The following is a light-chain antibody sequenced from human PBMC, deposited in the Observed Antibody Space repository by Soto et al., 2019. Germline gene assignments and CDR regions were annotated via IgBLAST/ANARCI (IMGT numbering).Light chain of an antibody. Sequence: QSVLTQPPSASGTPGQRVTISCSGTTSNIGSNTVSWYHHLPGTAPKLLIYSNDQRPSGVPDRFSGSKSGTSASLAISGLQSEDEGDYYCAIWDLTLSAWVFGGGTKLTVL. V-gene: IGLV1-44*01. CDR3: AIWDLTLSAWV. J-gene: IGLJ3*02. CDR2: SND. CDR1: TSNIGSNT.